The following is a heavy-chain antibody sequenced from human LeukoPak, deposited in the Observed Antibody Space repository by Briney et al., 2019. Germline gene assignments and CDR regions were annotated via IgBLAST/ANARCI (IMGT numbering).Heavy chain of an antibody. CDR1: GFTFSSYA. D-gene: IGHD6-19*01. CDR2: ISGSGGST. J-gene: IGHJ5*02. V-gene: IGHV3-23*01. Sequence: GGSLRLSCAASGFTFSSYAMSWVRQAPGRGLEWVSAISGSGGSTYYADSVKGRFTISRDNSKNTLYLQMNSLRAEDTAVYYCAKGGAAVAGTGWFDPWGQGTLVTVSS. CDR3: AKGGAAVAGTGWFDP.